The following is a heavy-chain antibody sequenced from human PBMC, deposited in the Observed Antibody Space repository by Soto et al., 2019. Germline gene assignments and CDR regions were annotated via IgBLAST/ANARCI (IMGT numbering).Heavy chain of an antibody. J-gene: IGHJ4*02. Sequence: SETLSLTCIVSGGSISSSSYYWGWIRQPPGKGLEWIGSIYYSGSTYYNPSLKSRVTISVDTSKNQFSLKLSSVTAADTAVYYCARVPAHYYDSSGYYYEPHFDYWGQGTLVTVSS. CDR2: IYYSGST. D-gene: IGHD3-22*01. CDR3: ARVPAHYYDSSGYYYEPHFDY. CDR1: GGSISSSSYY. V-gene: IGHV4-39*07.